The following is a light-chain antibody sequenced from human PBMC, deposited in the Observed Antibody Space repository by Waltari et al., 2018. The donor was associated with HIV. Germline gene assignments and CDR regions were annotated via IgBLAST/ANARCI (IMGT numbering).Light chain of an antibody. Sequence: EIVLTQSPATLSLSPGERATLSCRASQSVSSYLAWYQQKPGQAPRLLIYDASNRATGIPARVSGRGSGTGFTLTISSLEPEDFAVYYWQQRSNWPYTFGQGTKLEIK. V-gene: IGKV3-11*01. CDR2: DAS. J-gene: IGKJ2*01. CDR1: QSVSSY. CDR3: QQRSNWPYT.